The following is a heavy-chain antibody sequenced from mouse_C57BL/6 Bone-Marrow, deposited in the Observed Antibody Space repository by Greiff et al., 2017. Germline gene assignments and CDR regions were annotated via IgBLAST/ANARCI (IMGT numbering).Heavy chain of an antibody. D-gene: IGHD2-1*01. CDR2: INPSSGYT. CDR1: GYTFTSYT. CDR3: ATYGNYLAWFAY. J-gene: IGHJ3*01. Sequence: QVQLKESGAELARPGASVKMSCKASGYTFTSYTMHWVKQRPGQGLEWIGYINPSSGYTKYNQKFKDKATLTADKSSSTAYMQLSSLTSEDSAVYYCATYGNYLAWFAYWGQGTLVTVSA. V-gene: IGHV1-4*01.